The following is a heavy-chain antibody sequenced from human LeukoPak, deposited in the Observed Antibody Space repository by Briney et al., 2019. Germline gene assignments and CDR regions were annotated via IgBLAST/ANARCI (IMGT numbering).Heavy chain of an antibody. Sequence: PGGSLRLSCAASGFTFSSYAMQWVRQAPGKGLEWVAVISYDGSNKYYADSVKGRFTISRDNSKNTLYLQMNSLRAEDTAVYYCARTYYDFWSGYYVDYWGQGTLVTVSS. CDR1: GFTFSSYA. J-gene: IGHJ4*02. D-gene: IGHD3-3*01. CDR2: ISYDGSNK. CDR3: ARTYYDFWSGYYVDY. V-gene: IGHV3-30*04.